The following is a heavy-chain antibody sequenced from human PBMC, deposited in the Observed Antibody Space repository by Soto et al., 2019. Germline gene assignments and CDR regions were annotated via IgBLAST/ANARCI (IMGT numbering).Heavy chain of an antibody. V-gene: IGHV3-21*01. D-gene: IGHD3-10*01. J-gene: IGHJ4*02. CDR3: ARDYYGSGSYLF. Sequence: GGSLRLPCAASGFTFSSYSMNWVRQAPGKGLEWVSSISSSSSYIYYADSVKGRFTISRDNAKNSLYLQMNSLRAEDTAVYYCARDYYGSGSYLFWGQGTLVTVSS. CDR1: GFTFSSYS. CDR2: ISSSSSYI.